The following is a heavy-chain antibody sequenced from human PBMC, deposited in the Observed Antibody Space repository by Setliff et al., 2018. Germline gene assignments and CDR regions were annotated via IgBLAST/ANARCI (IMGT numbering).Heavy chain of an antibody. Sequence: GASVKVSCKASGYTFTNYYLHWVRQAPGQGLEWMGIINPSGGSTSYAQKFQGRVTMTRDTSTNTVYMDLSSLRSEDTAVYYCARDVSADSGSYFSLPLPGFLDYWGQGTLVTVS. J-gene: IGHJ4*02. D-gene: IGHD1-26*01. CDR2: INPSGGST. CDR3: ARDVSADSGSYFSLPLPGFLDY. CDR1: GYTFTNYY. V-gene: IGHV1-46*01.